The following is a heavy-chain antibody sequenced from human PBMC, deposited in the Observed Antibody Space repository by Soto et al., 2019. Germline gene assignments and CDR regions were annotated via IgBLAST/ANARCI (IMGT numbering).Heavy chain of an antibody. Sequence: GASVKVSCKAPGFTFTSYAMHWVRQAPGQGLEWMGWINPNSGGTNYAQKFQGWVTMTRDTSISTAYMELSRLRSDDTAVYYCARGTPITMVRGPYYYYYYMDVWGKGTTVTVSS. CDR2: INPNSGGT. J-gene: IGHJ6*03. V-gene: IGHV1-2*04. D-gene: IGHD3-10*01. CDR3: ARGTPITMVRGPYYYYYYMDV. CDR1: GFTFTSYA.